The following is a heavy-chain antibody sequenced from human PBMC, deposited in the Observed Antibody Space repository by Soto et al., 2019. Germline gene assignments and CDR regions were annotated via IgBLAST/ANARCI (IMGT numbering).Heavy chain of an antibody. Sequence: GASVKVSCKASGGTFSSYAISWVRQAPGQGLEWMGGIIPIFGTANYAQKFQGRVTITADESTSTAYMELSSLRSEDTAVYYCACARDFWSGPTAFDICGQGTMVTVSS. J-gene: IGHJ3*02. CDR3: ACARDFWSGPTAFDI. CDR1: GGTFSSYA. D-gene: IGHD3-3*01. V-gene: IGHV1-69*13. CDR2: IIPIFGTA.